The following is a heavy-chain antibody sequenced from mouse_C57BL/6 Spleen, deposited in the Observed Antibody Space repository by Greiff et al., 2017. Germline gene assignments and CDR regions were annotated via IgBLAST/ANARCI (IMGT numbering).Heavy chain of an antibody. CDR1: GYTFTSYW. V-gene: IGHV1-69*01. D-gene: IGHD1-1*01. J-gene: IGHJ1*03. CDR3: ARDYYGSSEYVDV. Sequence: QVQLQQPGAELVMPGASVKLSCKASGYTFTSYWMHWVKQRPGQGLEWIGEIDPSDSYTNYNQKFKGKSTLTVDKSSSTAYMQLSSLTSGDSAVYYWARDYYGSSEYVDVWGTGTTVTVSS. CDR2: IDPSDSYT.